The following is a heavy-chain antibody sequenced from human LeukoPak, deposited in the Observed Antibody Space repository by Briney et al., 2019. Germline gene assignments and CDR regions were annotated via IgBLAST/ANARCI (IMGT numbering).Heavy chain of an antibody. CDR2: IYHSGST. V-gene: IGHV4-38-2*02. J-gene: IGHJ5*02. D-gene: IGHD6-13*01. CDR1: GGSISSGYY. CDR3: ARDSSSTLGWFDP. Sequence: SETLSLTCTVSGGSISSGYYWGWIRQPPGKGLEWIGSIYHSGSTYYNPSLKSRVTISVDTSKNQFSLKLSSVTAADTAVYYCARDSSSTLGWFDPWGQGTLVTVSS.